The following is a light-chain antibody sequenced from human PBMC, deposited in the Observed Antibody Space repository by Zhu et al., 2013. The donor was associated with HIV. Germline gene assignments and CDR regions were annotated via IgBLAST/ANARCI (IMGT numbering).Light chain of an antibody. CDR3: SSYTISGTLIM. CDR2: EVN. V-gene: IGLV2-14*01. Sequence: QSALTQPASVSGSPGQSITISCTGSTSDFGINNYVSWYQQNPGKAPKLIIYEVNNRPSGISNRFSGSKSGNSASLTISGLQDEDEAYYYCSSYTISGTLIMFGGGTKLTVL. CDR1: TSDFGINNY. J-gene: IGLJ3*02.